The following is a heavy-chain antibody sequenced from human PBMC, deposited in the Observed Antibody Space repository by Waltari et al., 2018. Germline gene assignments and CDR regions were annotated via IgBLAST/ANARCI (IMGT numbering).Heavy chain of an antibody. CDR1: GGPINNYY. Sequence: QVQLQESGPGLVKPSETLSLTCTVSGGPINNYYWTWIRQPPGEGLEWLGYIYDNGATNYNPSLKSRVSMSVDTSENQFSLRLNSVTAADTAVYYCVRHSAMTIFDGGYCDYWGQGTLVTVSS. V-gene: IGHV4-59*08. CDR3: VRHSAMTIFDGGYCDY. J-gene: IGHJ4*02. D-gene: IGHD3-3*01. CDR2: IYDNGAT.